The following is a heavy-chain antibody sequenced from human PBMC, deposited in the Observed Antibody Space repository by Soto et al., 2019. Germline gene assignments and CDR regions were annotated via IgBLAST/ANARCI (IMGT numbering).Heavy chain of an antibody. CDR3: ARSPVRGVTTRPYYYYYMDV. V-gene: IGHV3-66*01. CDR1: GFTVSSNY. CDR2: IYSGGST. Sequence: GGSLRLSCAASGFTVSSNYMSWVRQAPGKGLEWVSVIYSGGSTYYADSVKGRFTISRDNSKNTLYLQMNSLRAEDTAVYYCARSPVRGVTTRPYYYYYMDVWGKGTTVTVSS. D-gene: IGHD3-10*01. J-gene: IGHJ6*03.